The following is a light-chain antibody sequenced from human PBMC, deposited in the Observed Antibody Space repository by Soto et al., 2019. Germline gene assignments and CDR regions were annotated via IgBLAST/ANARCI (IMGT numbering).Light chain of an antibody. J-gene: IGKJ5*01. CDR2: DST. CDR3: QQRNVWPPIT. CDR1: QSIHTS. Sequence: VLTQSPATLSLSPAERATLSCRSSQSIHTSLAWYQQRPGQPPRLVVYDSTLRASGVPDRFGGSRSGTEFTLTINNLEPEDFAVYYCQQRNVWPPITFGQGTRLEI. V-gene: IGKV3-11*01.